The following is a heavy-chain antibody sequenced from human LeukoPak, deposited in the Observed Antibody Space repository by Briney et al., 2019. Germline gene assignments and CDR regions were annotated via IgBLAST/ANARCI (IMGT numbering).Heavy chain of an antibody. D-gene: IGHD3-22*01. CDR2: ISWHGSTT. J-gene: IGHJ4*02. Sequence: PGGSLRLSCAASGFTFDDYTMHWVRRAPGKGLEWFSVISWHGSTTKYADSVRGRFTISRDNRKNSLSLQMNSLRPEDTALYYCAKDIGDSIGYNYFDSWGQGTLVTVSS. V-gene: IGHV3-43*01. CDR3: AKDIGDSIGYNYFDS. CDR1: GFTFDDYT.